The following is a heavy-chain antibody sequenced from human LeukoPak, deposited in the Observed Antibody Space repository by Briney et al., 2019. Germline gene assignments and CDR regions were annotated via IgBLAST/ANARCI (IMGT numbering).Heavy chain of an antibody. CDR3: ARDSLTVGATRAASY. J-gene: IGHJ4*02. CDR1: GYTFTSYA. D-gene: IGHD1-26*01. V-gene: IGHV7-4-1*02. CDR2: INTNTGNP. Sequence: ASVKVSCKASGYTFTSYAMNWVRQAPGQGLEWMGWINTNTGNPTYAQGFTGRSVFSLDTSVSTAYLQISSLKAEDTAVYYCARDSLTVGATRAASYWGQGTLVTVSS.